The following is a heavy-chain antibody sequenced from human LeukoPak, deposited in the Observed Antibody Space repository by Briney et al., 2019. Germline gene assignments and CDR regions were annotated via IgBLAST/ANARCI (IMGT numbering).Heavy chain of an antibody. CDR2: ISAYNGNT. J-gene: IGHJ4*02. Sequence: ASVKVSCKASGYTFTSYGISWVRQAPGQGIEWMGLISAYNGNTNYAQKLQGRVTMTTDTSTSTAYMELRSLRSDDTAVYYCARVKIKFDYGGNSIDYWGQGTLVTVSS. V-gene: IGHV1-18*01. CDR3: ARVKIKFDYGGNSIDY. D-gene: IGHD4-23*01. CDR1: GYTFTSYG.